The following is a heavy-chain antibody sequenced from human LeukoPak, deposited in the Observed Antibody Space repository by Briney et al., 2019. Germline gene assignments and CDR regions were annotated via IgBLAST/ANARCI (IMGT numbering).Heavy chain of an antibody. CDR3: AREGRSNYYHYYYYYMDV. D-gene: IGHD1-26*01. V-gene: IGHV1-18*04. J-gene: IGHJ6*03. CDR1: GYTFTDYF. CDR2: ISSYNGNT. Sequence: ASVKVSCKASGYTFTDYFMNWVRQAPGQGLEWIGWISSYNGNTKYSQNFQGRVTMTTDTSTSTAYMELRSLRSDDTAVYYCAREGRSNYYHYYYYYMDVWGKGTTVTISS.